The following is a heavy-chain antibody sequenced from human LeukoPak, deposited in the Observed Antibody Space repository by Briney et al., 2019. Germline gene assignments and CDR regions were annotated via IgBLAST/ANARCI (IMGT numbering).Heavy chain of an antibody. Sequence: ASVKVSCKASGFSLFNYGITWVRQAPGQGLEWMGWVSAYNGKTNYAQKFQGRVTMTTDTSTSTAYMEVRSLTSDDTAVYYCARASYCSSISCLHGSRSGPDYWGQGTLVTVPS. V-gene: IGHV1-18*01. CDR2: VSAYNGKT. D-gene: IGHD2-2*01. CDR1: GFSLFNYG. J-gene: IGHJ4*02. CDR3: ARASYCSSISCLHGSRSGPDY.